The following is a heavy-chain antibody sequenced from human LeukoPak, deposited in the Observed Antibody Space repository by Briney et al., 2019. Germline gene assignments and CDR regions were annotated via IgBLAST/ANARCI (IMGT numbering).Heavy chain of an antibody. CDR2: IYTSGST. V-gene: IGHV4-4*07. D-gene: IGHD2/OR15-2a*01. CDR3: AATAGISRHYYYYGMDV. J-gene: IGHJ6*02. CDR1: GGSISGYY. Sequence: SETLSLTCTVSGGSISGYYWSWIRQPAGKGLEWIGRIYTSGSTNYNPSLKSRVTMSVDTPKNQFSLKLSSVTAADTAVYYCAATAGISRHYYYYGMDVWGQGTTVTVSS.